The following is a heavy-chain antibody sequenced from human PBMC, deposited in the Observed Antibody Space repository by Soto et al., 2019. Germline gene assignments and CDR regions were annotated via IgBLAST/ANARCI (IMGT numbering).Heavy chain of an antibody. Sequence: GGSLRLSCAASGFTFSSYWMSWVRQAPGKGLEWVAIIKQDGSKKYYVDSVKGRFTISRDNAKNSLYLQMNSLKAEDTAVYYCASTSYDFWSGYSNWGQGTLVTVSS. V-gene: IGHV3-7*01. CDR3: ASTSYDFWSGYSN. J-gene: IGHJ4*02. CDR2: IKQDGSKK. CDR1: GFTFSSYW. D-gene: IGHD3-3*01.